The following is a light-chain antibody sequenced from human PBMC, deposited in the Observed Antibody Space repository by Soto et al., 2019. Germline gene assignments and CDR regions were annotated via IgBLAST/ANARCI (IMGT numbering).Light chain of an antibody. J-gene: IGLJ1*01. CDR2: EVN. V-gene: IGLV2-14*01. CDR3: TSCITANTGCV. CDR1: SSDIGRYNY. Sequence: QSALAQPASVSGSPGESITISCTGTSSDIGRYNYVSWFQQHPGKVPKLVIFEVNYRPSGVSDRFSGSKSGNTASLTITGLQDEDEADYYCTSCITANTGCVFARGNKVTVL.